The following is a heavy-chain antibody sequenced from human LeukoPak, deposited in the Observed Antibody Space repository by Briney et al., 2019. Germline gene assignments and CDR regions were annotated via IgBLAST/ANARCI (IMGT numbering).Heavy chain of an antibody. CDR3: ARDPYYYDSSGYSVHAFDI. V-gene: IGHV4-59*01. Sequence: PSETLSLTCTVSGGSISSYYWSWIRQPPGKGLEWIGYIFYSGSTNYNPPLKSRVTISVDTSKNQFSLKLSSVTAADTAVYYCARDPYYYDSSGYSVHAFDIWGQGTMVTVSS. CDR1: GGSISSYY. CDR2: IFYSGST. D-gene: IGHD3-22*01. J-gene: IGHJ3*02.